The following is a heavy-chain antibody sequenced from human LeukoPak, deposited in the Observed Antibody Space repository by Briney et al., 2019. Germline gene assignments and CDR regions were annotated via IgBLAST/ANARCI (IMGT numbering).Heavy chain of an antibody. CDR3: ARGGIVVVIAASSGFDY. CDR2: INPSGGST. V-gene: IGHV1-46*01. Sequence: ASVKVSCKASGYTFTSYYTHWVRQAPGQGLEWMGIINPSGGSTSYAQKFQGRVTMTRDTSTSTVYMELSSLRSEDTAVYYCARGGIVVVIAASSGFDYWGQGTLVTVSS. J-gene: IGHJ4*02. CDR1: GYTFTSYY. D-gene: IGHD2-15*01.